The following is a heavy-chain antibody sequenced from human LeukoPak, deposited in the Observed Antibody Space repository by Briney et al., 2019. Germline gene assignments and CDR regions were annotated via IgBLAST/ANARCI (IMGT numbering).Heavy chain of an antibody. D-gene: IGHD3-10*01. CDR1: GDSISTSSYY. CDR2: IYYSGST. V-gene: IGHV4-39*01. Sequence: SETLSLTCSVSGDSISTSSYYWGWIRQPPGKGLEWIGSIYYSGSTYYNPSLKSRVTISVDTSKNQFSLKLSSVTAADTAVYYCASVRITMIRGRYFDYWGQGTLVTVSS. J-gene: IGHJ4*02. CDR3: ASVRITMIRGRYFDY.